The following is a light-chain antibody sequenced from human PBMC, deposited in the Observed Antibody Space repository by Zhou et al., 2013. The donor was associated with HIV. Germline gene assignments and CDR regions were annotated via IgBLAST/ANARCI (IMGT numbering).Light chain of an antibody. V-gene: IGLV2-23*02. CDR1: SSDVETYNL. J-gene: IGLJ3*02. CDR3: CSYAVSSTL. Sequence: QSALTQIASVSGSLGQSVTMSCTGTSSDVETYNLVSWYQHHPGKSPKLIIYEVNKRPSGVSNRFSGSKSGNTASLTISGLQAEDEADYYCCSYAVSSTLFGGGTKLTVL. CDR2: EVN.